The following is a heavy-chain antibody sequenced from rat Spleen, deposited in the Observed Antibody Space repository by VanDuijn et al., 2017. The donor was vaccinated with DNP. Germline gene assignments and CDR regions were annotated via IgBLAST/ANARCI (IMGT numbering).Heavy chain of an antibody. CDR3: ARLDYFDY. CDR2: ISASGGST. Sequence: EVQLVESGGGLVQPGRSLKLSCTASGFSFSDYYMAWVRQAPTQGLEWVAAISASGGSTSYRDSVKGRFTISRDNAKSILYLQMDSLRSEDTATYYCARLDYFDYWGQGVMVTVSS. CDR1: GFSFSDYY. V-gene: IGHV5-25*01. J-gene: IGHJ2*01.